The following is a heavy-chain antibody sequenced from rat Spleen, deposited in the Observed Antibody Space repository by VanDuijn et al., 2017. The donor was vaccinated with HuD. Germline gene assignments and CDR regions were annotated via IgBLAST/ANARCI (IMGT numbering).Heavy chain of an antibody. Sequence: QVQLKESGPGLVQPSQTLSLTCTVSGFSLINYNVHWVRQPTGKGLEWMGVIWTNGNTDYNSALNSRLSISRDTSKSQVFLKMNSLQTEDTAMYFCASQHYFDGYYRDYWGQGTLVTVSS. J-gene: IGHJ3*01. V-gene: IGHV2-30*01. CDR2: IWTNGNT. D-gene: IGHD1-12*03. CDR1: GFSLINYN. CDR3: ASQHYFDGYYRDY.